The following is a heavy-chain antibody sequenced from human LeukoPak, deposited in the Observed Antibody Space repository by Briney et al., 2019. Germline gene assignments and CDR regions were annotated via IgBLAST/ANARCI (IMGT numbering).Heavy chain of an antibody. CDR3: AAEAMEYSSSWYFDL. Sequence: SEALSLSCTVPGGSISSYFWSWSRQTPREGLGWGGYICYSDSIRYHHALKSRVPISVDKSKNQFSLKLSSVTAADTAVYYCAAEAMEYSSSWYFDLWGRGTLVTVSS. D-gene: IGHD6-13*01. J-gene: IGHJ2*01. CDR1: GGSISSYF. CDR2: ICYSDSI. V-gene: IGHV4-59*03.